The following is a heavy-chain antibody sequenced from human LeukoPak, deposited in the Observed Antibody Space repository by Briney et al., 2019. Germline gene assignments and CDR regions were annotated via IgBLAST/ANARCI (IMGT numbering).Heavy chain of an antibody. CDR2: IYYSGST. Sequence: SETLSLTCTVSGGSISSYYWSWIRQPPGKGLEWIGYIYYSGSTNYNPSLKSRVTISVDTSKNQFSLKLSPVTAADTAVYYCARGPYGDYNWFDPWGQGTLVTVSS. J-gene: IGHJ5*02. CDR3: ARGPYGDYNWFDP. D-gene: IGHD4-17*01. V-gene: IGHV4-59*01. CDR1: GGSISSYY.